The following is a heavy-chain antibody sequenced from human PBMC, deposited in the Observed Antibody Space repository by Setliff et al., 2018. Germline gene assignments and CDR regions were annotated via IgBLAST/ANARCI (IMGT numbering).Heavy chain of an antibody. V-gene: IGHV4-61*08. CDR2: INHRGST. Sequence: SETLSLTCIVSGASITSDAYYWTWIRQPPGKGLEWVGEINHRGSTTYNPSLKSRVTISVDTSKDQFSLKLRSVTAADTAVYYCARGGTFRYFDYWGQGTPVTV. J-gene: IGHJ4*02. CDR3: ARGGTFRYFDY. D-gene: IGHD5-12*01. CDR1: GASITSDAYY.